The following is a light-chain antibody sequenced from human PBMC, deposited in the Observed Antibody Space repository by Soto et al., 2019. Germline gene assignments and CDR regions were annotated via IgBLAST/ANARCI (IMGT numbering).Light chain of an antibody. V-gene: IGLV2-23*02. Sequence: QSALTQPASVSGSPGQSITISCTGASSDVGNCNCVSWYQQHPGKAPKLMIYEVSNRPSGVSDRFSGSKSGNTASLTISGLQAEDEADYYCCSYAGSSTHYVFGTGTKVTVL. J-gene: IGLJ1*01. CDR3: CSYAGSSTHYV. CDR2: EVS. CDR1: SSDVGNCNC.